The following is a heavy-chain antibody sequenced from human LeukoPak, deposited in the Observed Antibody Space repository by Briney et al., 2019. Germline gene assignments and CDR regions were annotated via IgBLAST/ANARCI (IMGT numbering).Heavy chain of an antibody. J-gene: IGHJ5*01. CDR1: GDSVSTNSAT. CDR3: ARLIGSSWFDS. CDR2: TYYRSKWYV. V-gene: IGHV6-1*01. D-gene: IGHD3-16*01. Sequence: SQTLSLTCAISGDSVSTNSATWTWIGQSPSRGLEWLGRTYYRSKWYVDYAVSLKGRITINPDTSKNQFSLQLNSVTPDDTAVYYCARLIGSSWFDSWGQGTLVTVSS.